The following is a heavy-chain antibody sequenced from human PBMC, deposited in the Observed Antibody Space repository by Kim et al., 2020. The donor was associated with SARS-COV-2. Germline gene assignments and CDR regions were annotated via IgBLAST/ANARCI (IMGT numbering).Heavy chain of an antibody. D-gene: IGHD2-21*01. V-gene: IGHV1-69*13. CDR2: IIPIFGTA. CDR3: ATYSRSITSSCPYCGRHMD. J-gene: IGHJ6*01. Sequence: SVKVSCKASGGTFSSYAISWVRQAPGQGLEWLGGIIPIFGTANYAQKFQGRATITAVESTSTAYMELSSLRSEYTAVYHCATYSRSITSSCPYCGRHMD. CDR1: GGTFSSYA.